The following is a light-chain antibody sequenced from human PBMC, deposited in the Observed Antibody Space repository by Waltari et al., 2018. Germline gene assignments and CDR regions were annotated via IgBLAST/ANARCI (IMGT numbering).Light chain of an antibody. Sequence: DIQMTQSPSILSASVGDRVALTCRARESISAWLAWHQQKPWRAPKLLIYKTSNLESGVPSRFSGSISGTQFTLTVSGLQPDDVATYYCQQYNVFPLSFGGGTTVEMK. CDR2: KTS. CDR3: QQYNVFPLS. J-gene: IGKJ4*01. CDR1: ESISAW. V-gene: IGKV1-5*03.